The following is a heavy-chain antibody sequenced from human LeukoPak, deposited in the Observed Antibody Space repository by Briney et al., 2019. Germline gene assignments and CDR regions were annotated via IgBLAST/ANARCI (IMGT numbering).Heavy chain of an antibody. CDR1: VFTFSTFP. Sequence: PGGSLRLSCSASVFTFSTFPMHWLRQAPGKGLEYFSAISRNGDTTYYADSVKGRFTISRDNSKNTLYLQMSSLRPEDTAVYYCVKALTDDAFDIWGQGTMVTASS. J-gene: IGHJ3*02. CDR2: ISRNGDTT. V-gene: IGHV3-64D*06. CDR3: VKALTDDAFDI.